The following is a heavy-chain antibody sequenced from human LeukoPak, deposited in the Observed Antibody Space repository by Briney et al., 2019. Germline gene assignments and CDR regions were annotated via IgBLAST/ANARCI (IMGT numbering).Heavy chain of an antibody. CDR1: GYTFTCNY. V-gene: IGHV1-2*02. CDR2: INPNSGGT. D-gene: IGHD2-8*01. Sequence: ASVKVSCKASGYTFTCNYMHWVRQAPGQGLEWMGWINPNSGGTNSAQKFQGRVTMTRYTSNSTAYMELSRLRSDDTAVYYCARGVYDKYLDYWGQGTLVTVSS. CDR3: ARGVYDKYLDY. J-gene: IGHJ4*02.